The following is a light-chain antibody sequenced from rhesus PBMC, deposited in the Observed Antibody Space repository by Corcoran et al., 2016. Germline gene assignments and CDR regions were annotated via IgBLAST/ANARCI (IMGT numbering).Light chain of an antibody. J-gene: IGKJ3*01. CDR3: MQGTQLPFT. CDR1: QSLLHSNGYTY. Sequence: DIVMTQTPLFLPVTPGEPASIPCRSSQSLLHSNGYTYLYWYLQKPGQSPQLRWYFASYRASGVPDRFSGSGSGNDFTLGISRLEPGDIGVYSCMQGTQLPFTVGPWTKLDIQ. V-gene: IGKV2-91*01. CDR2: FAS.